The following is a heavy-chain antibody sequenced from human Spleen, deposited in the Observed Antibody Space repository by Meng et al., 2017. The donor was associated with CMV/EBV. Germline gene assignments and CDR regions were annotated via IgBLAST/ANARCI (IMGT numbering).Heavy chain of an antibody. V-gene: IGHV3-66*02. J-gene: IGHJ4*02. CDR3: AKDSSTTPSGGDCYWFDY. CDR2: IYSGGTT. CDR1: GFSVRSNY. Sequence: GESLKISCVVSGFSVRSNYMNWVRQAPGKGLEWVSVIYSGGTTYDADSVKGRFTISRDNSRNTLYLQMNSLRAEDTAVYYYAKDSSTTPSGGDCYWFDYWGQGTLVTVSS. D-gene: IGHD2-21*01.